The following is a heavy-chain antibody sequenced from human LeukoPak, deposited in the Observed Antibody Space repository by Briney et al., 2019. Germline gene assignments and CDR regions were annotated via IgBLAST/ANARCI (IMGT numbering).Heavy chain of an antibody. J-gene: IGHJ6*02. CDR1: GGSFSGYY. Sequence: SETLSLTCAVYGGSFSGYYWSWIRQPPGKGLEWIGEINHSGSTNYNPSLKSRVTISVDTSKNQFSLKLSPVTAADTAVYYCARGPRQIYYYYYGMDVWGQGTTVTVSS. CDR3: ARGPRQIYYYYYGMDV. CDR2: INHSGST. V-gene: IGHV4-34*01.